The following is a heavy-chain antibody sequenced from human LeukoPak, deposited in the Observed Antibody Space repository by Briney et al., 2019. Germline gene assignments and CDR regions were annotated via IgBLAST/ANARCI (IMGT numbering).Heavy chain of an antibody. D-gene: IGHD5-18*01. CDR2: INPNSGGT. Sequence: ASVKVSCKASGYTFTGYYMHWVRQAPGQGLEWMGWINPNSGGTNYAQKFQGWVTMTRDTSISTAYMELSSLRSEDTAVYYCAVVMDTAMVTGAFDIWGQGTMVTVSS. CDR3: AVVMDTAMVTGAFDI. CDR1: GYTFTGYY. J-gene: IGHJ3*02. V-gene: IGHV1-2*04.